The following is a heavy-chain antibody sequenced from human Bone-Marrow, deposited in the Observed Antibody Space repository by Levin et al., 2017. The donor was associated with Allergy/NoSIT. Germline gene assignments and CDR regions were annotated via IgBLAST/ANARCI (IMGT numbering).Heavy chain of an antibody. CDR2: INPYNGNT. Sequence: ASVKVSCRASGYSITSYGISWVRQAPGEGLEWMGWINPYNGNTDYAQRLQARVTMTTDTSASTAYMELRSLRSDDTAVYYCARERPIAGRSLDYWGQGTLVTVSS. V-gene: IGHV1-18*01. J-gene: IGHJ4*02. CDR3: ARERPIAGRSLDY. D-gene: IGHD6-6*01. CDR1: GYSITSYG.